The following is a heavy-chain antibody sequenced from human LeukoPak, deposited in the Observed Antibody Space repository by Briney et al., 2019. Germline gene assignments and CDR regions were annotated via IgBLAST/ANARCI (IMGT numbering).Heavy chain of an antibody. V-gene: IGHV4-39*01. J-gene: IGHJ6*02. CDR3: AGYNTRDYYYGMDV. D-gene: IGHD1-14*01. Sequence: PSETLSLTCTVSGGSVSSSSYYWGWIRQPPGKGLEWIGSIYYSGSTYYNPSLKSRVTISVDTSKNQFSLKLSSVTAADTAVYYCAGYNTRDYYYGMDVWGQGTTVTVSS. CDR1: GGSVSSSSYY. CDR2: IYYSGST.